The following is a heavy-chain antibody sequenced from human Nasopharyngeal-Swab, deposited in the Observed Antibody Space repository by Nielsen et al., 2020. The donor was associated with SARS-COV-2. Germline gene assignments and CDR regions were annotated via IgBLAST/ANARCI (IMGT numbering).Heavy chain of an antibody. CDR2: IYYNGNT. J-gene: IGHJ4*02. CDR3: VRSSSWYYFDY. CDR1: GDSIAYSTSY. V-gene: IGHV4-39*01. D-gene: IGHD6-13*01. Sequence: SETLSLTCTVSGDSIAYSTSYWGWIRQPPGKGLEWIANIYYNGNTYQNPSLKSPLTISVDKSKNQFSLQLSSVTAADTAVYYCVRSSSWYYFDYWAQGTQVTVSS.